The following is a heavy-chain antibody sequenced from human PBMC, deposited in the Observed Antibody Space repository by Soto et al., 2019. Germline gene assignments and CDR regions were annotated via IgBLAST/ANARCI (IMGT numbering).Heavy chain of an antibody. V-gene: IGHV3-23*01. CDR3: AKATATGGGAFDI. CDR2: ILVDGRT. Sequence: GGSLRLSCAASGFICSSYDMSWVRQAPGKGLEWVSTILVDGRTFYVDSVKGRFTISRDNSKNTVYLQMNSLTAGDTALYYCAKATATGGGAFDICGQGTMVTVSS. CDR1: GFICSSYD. D-gene: IGHD2-8*02. J-gene: IGHJ3*02.